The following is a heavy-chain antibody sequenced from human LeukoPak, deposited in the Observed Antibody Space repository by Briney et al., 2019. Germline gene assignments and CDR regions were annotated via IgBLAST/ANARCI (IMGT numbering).Heavy chain of an antibody. J-gene: IGHJ4*02. Sequence: GGSLRLSCAASGFTFSSYSMNWVRQAPGKGLEWVSYISSSSRTIYYADSVKGRFTISRDNAKNSLYLQMNSLRAEDTAVYYCAISRDDYWGQGTLVTVSS. D-gene: IGHD2-2*01. V-gene: IGHV3-48*01. CDR2: ISSSSRTI. CDR3: AISRDDY. CDR1: GFTFSSYS.